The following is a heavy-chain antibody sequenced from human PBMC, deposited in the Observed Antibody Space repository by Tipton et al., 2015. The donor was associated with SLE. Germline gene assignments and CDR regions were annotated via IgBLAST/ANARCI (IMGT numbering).Heavy chain of an antibody. CDR2: IYYSGST. Sequence: QLVQSGAEVKKPGESLKISCKGSGYSFSTYWIGWIRQPPGKGLEWIGRIYYSGSTYYNPSLKSRVTISVDTSKNQFSLMLSSVTAADTAVYYCARQVGGFWSGSSFDDWGQGTLVTVSS. CDR1: GYSFSTYW. CDR3: ARQVGGFWSGSSFDD. J-gene: IGHJ4*02. D-gene: IGHD3-3*01. V-gene: IGHV4-38-2*02.